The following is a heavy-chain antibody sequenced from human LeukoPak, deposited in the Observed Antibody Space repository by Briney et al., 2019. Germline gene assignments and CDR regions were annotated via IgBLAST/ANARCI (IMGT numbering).Heavy chain of an antibody. Sequence: ASVKVSCKASGYTFTGYYMHWVRQAPGQGLEWMGWINPNSGGTNYAQKFQGRVTMTRDTSISTAYMELSRLRSDDTAVYYCAREGDYYDSSGSYFDYWGQGTLVTVSS. V-gene: IGHV1-2*02. CDR3: AREGDYYDSSGSYFDY. J-gene: IGHJ4*02. CDR1: GYTFTGYY. CDR2: INPNSGGT. D-gene: IGHD3-22*01.